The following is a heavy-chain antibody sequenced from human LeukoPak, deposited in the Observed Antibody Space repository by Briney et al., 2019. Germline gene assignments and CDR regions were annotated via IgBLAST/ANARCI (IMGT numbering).Heavy chain of an antibody. CDR2: IKQDGSEK. Sequence: WGSLSLSCAASGFTFSSYWMSWVRQAPGKGLEWVANIKQDGSEKYYVDSVKGRFPISRDTAKNPLYLQMNSLRAEDTAVYYCARDTAVAGQIIDYWGQGTLVTVSS. CDR1: GFTFSSYW. J-gene: IGHJ4*02. CDR3: ARDTAVAGQIIDY. V-gene: IGHV3-7*01. D-gene: IGHD6-19*01.